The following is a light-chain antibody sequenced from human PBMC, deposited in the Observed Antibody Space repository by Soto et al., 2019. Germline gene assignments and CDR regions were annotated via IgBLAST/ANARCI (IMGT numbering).Light chain of an antibody. CDR2: DAS. CDR1: QSISSW. V-gene: IGKV1-5*01. Sequence: DIQMPQSPSTLSASVGDRLTITCRASQSISSWLAWYQQKPGKAHKLLIYDASSLESGVPSRFSGSGSGTEFTLTISSLQPDDFATYYCQQYNSYPLTFGGGTKVDIK. J-gene: IGKJ4*01. CDR3: QQYNSYPLT.